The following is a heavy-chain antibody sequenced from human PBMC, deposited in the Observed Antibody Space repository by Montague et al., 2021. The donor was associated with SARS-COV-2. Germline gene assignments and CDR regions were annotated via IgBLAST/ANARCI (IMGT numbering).Heavy chain of an antibody. CDR1: GFTFSNSA. D-gene: IGHD5-24*01. CDR2: ISSSGSTI. J-gene: IGHJ6*02. CDR3: ASDSGIEISDYYYSMDV. Sequence: SLRLSCAASGFTFSNSAMNWVRQAPGKGLEWVSYISSSGSTIHYADSVKGRFTISRDNAKNSLYLQMNSLRAEDTAIYYCASDSGIEISDYYYSMDVWGQGTTVTVSS. V-gene: IGHV3-48*03.